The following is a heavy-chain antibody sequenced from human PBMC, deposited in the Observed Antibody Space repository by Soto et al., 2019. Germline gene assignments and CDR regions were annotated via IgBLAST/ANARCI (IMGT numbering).Heavy chain of an antibody. Sequence: SETLSLTCTVSGGSISNYYWNWVRQPPGRGLEWIGCIYYTGSTNYNPSLKSRVTISVDTSKKQFSLRLSSVTAADTALYYCARADFWSGYSYNGMAVWGQGTTVTVSS. J-gene: IGHJ6*02. CDR3: ARADFWSGYSYNGMAV. CDR1: GGSISNYY. V-gene: IGHV4-59*01. D-gene: IGHD3-3*01. CDR2: IYYTGST.